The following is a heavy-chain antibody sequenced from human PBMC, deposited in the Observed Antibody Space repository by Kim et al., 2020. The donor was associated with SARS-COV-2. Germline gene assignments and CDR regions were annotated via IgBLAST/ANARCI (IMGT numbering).Heavy chain of an antibody. Sequence: TYSNPSLKSRLTISVDTSKNQFSLKLSSVTAADTAVYYCALYGVGSYVWSWGQGTLVTVSS. CDR2: T. V-gene: IGHV4-39*01. J-gene: IGHJ4*02. CDR3: ALYGVGSYVWS. D-gene: IGHD3-10*01.